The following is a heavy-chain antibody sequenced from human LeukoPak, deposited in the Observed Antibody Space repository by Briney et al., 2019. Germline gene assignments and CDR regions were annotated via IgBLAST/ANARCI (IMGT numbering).Heavy chain of an antibody. D-gene: IGHD2-2*02. J-gene: IGHJ4*02. CDR1: GGTFSSYT. CDR3: TSCSSISCYTFDFDY. CDR2: IIPILGIA. V-gene: IGHV1-69*02. Sequence: ASVKVSCKASGGTFSSYTISWVRQAPGQGLEWMGRIIPILGIANYAQKFQGRVTITADKSTSTAYMELSSLRSEDTAVYYCTSCSSISCYTFDFDYWGQGTLLTVSS.